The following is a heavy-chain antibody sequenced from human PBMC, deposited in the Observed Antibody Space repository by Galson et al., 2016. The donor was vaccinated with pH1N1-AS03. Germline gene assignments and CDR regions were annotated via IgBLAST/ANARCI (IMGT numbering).Heavy chain of an antibody. V-gene: IGHV3-13*01. D-gene: IGHD1-26*01. CDR1: GFTFSSHD. CDR2: SGTAGDT. Sequence: SLRLSCAGAGFTFSSHDMYWVRQPPGKGLEWVSASGTAGDTYYAGSVKGRFTISRDNSKNTLYLQMNSLRAEDTAVYYCVKGGTNFDSWGQGTLVTVSS. J-gene: IGHJ4*02. CDR3: VKGGTNFDS.